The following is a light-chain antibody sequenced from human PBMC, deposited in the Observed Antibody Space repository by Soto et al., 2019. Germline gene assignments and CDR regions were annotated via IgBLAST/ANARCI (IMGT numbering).Light chain of an antibody. CDR2: AAS. CDR3: HQSYTARA. J-gene: IGKJ3*01. V-gene: IGKV1-39*01. Sequence: DIQMTQSPSSLSASVGDRITITCRASPSISANLNWSQQKPVKAPTILLFAASHLQRGAPSRFSGSGFGTEFTLTISYLQPEDLANDYCHQSYTARAFGPGTKVD. CDR1: PSISAN.